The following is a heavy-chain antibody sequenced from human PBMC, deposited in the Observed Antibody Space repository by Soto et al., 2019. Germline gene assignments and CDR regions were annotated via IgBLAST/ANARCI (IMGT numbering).Heavy chain of an antibody. Sequence: QVQLQESGPGQANPSEILSLTCTVSGGSISGHFWSWIRQPPVKGLEWIGDISYSGSTYYHPSLNSRVIISLDTSNNQFSLQRSSVTAADTSMDYCARTSEYVSRIFDSWGQGTLVTVSS. V-gene: IGHV4-59*11. CDR3: ARTSEYVSRIFDS. CDR2: ISYSGST. CDR1: GGSISGHF. J-gene: IGHJ4*02. D-gene: IGHD2-15*01.